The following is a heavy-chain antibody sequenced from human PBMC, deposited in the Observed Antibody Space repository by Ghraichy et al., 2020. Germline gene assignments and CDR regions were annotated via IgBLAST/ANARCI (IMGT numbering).Heavy chain of an antibody. D-gene: IGHD3-16*01. CDR3: AVNGGAPYANFDL. J-gene: IGHJ2*01. Sequence: TLSLTCTVSGGSISSGSYYWSWIRQPAGKGLEWIGRIYTSGSTNYNPSLKSRVTISVDTSKNQFSLKLSSVTAADTAVYYCAVNGGAPYANFDLWGRGTLVTVSS. CDR2: IYTSGST. V-gene: IGHV4-61*02. CDR1: GGSISSGSYY.